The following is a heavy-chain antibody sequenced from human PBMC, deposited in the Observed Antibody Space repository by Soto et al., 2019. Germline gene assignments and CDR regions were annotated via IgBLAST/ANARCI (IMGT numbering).Heavy chain of an antibody. CDR3: ATYGDYPYYYYGMDV. Sequence: ASVKVSCKASGYTFTSYGISWVRQAPGQGLEWMGWISAYNGNTNYAQKLQGRVTMTTDTSTSTAYMELRSLRSDDTAVYYCATYGDYPYYYYGMDVWGQGTTVTVSS. D-gene: IGHD4-17*01. CDR1: GYTFTSYG. CDR2: ISAYNGNT. V-gene: IGHV1-18*01. J-gene: IGHJ6*02.